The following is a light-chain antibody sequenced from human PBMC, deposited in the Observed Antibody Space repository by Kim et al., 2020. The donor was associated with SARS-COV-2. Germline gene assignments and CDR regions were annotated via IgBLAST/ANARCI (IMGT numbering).Light chain of an antibody. Sequence: SYELTQPPSVSVSPGQTARITCSGDALPKQYAYWYQQKPGQAPVRVIYKDSERPSGIPERFSGSSSGTTVTLTISGVQAEDEADYYCQSADSSGKVFGGGTKVTDL. CDR3: QSADSSGKV. CDR2: KDS. CDR1: ALPKQY. J-gene: IGLJ3*02. V-gene: IGLV3-25*03.